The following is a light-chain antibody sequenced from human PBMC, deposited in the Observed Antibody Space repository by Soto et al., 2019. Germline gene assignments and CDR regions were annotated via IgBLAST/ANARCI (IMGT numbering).Light chain of an antibody. CDR2: DVS. V-gene: IGLV2-14*01. CDR3: SSYTSSSSLGV. CDR1: SSDVGGYNY. Sequence: QSVLTQPASVSGSPGQSITISCTGTSSDVGGYNYVSWYQQHPGKAPKLMIYDVSNRPSGVSNRFSVSKSGTTASLTISGLQDEDEAEYYCSSYTSSSSLGVFGTGTKHTVL. J-gene: IGLJ1*01.